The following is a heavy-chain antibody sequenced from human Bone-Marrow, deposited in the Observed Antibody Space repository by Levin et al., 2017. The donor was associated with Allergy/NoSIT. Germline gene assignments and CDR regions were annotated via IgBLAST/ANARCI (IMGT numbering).Heavy chain of an antibody. CDR1: GFTFSGSA. D-gene: IGHD1-1*01. Sequence: PGGSLRLSCAASGFTFSGSAMHWVRQASGKGLEWVGRIRSKANSYATAYAASVKGRFTISRDDSKNTAYLQMNSLKTEDTAVYYCTRKPELDPKPYDYWGQGTLVTVSS. CDR3: TRKPELDPKPYDY. CDR2: IRSKANSYAT. V-gene: IGHV3-73*01. J-gene: IGHJ4*02.